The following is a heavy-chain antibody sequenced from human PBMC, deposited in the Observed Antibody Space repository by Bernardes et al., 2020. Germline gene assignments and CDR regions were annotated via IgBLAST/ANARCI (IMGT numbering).Heavy chain of an antibody. CDR1: GGSFSGYY. V-gene: IGHV4-34*01. J-gene: IGHJ6*03. CDR3: ARGQQLVRYYYYYYYMDV. Sequence: TLSLTCAVYGGSFSGYYWSWIRQPPGKGLEWIGEINHSGSTNYNPSLKSRVTISVDTSKNQFSLKLSSVTAADTAVYYCARGQQLVRYYYYYYYMDVWGKGTTVTVSS. D-gene: IGHD6-13*01. CDR2: INHSGST.